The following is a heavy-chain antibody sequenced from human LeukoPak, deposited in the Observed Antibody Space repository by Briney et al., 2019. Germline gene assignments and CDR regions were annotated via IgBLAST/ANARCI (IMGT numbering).Heavy chain of an antibody. D-gene: IGHD2-15*01. V-gene: IGHV3-9*01. Sequence: GGSLRLSCAASGFTFSSYAMSWVRQAPGKGLEWVSGISWNSGRIGYADSVKGRFTISRDNAKNSLYLQMNSLKTEDTALYYCARRMVVTAESSLGAFDIWGQGTMVTVSS. CDR2: ISWNSGRI. J-gene: IGHJ3*02. CDR3: ARRMVVTAESSLGAFDI. CDR1: GFTFSSYA.